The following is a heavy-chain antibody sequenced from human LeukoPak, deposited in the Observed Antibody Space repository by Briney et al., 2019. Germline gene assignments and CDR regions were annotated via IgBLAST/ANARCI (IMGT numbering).Heavy chain of an antibody. D-gene: IGHD6-6*01. J-gene: IGHJ4*02. CDR1: GGSISSYY. V-gene: IGHV4-59*01. CDR2: IYYSGNT. Sequence: SETLSLTCTVSGGSISSYYWSWIRQPPGKGLEWIGYIYYSGNTNYNPSLKSRVTISVDTSKNQFSLKLSSVTAADTAVYYCARSPPYSSSSPIDYWGQGTLVTVSS. CDR3: ARSPPYSSSSPIDY.